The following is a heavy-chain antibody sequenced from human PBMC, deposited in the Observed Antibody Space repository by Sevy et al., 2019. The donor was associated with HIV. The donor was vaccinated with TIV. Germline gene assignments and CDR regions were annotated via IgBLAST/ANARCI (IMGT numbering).Heavy chain of an antibody. CDR1: GFACYDYS. CDR2: LSFGCGKI. V-gene: IGHV3-23*01. J-gene: IGHJ4*02. D-gene: IGHD2-8*01. Sequence: GGSLRLSCAASGFACYDYSMSWIRQAPGKGLEWVATLSFGCGKINYADSVKGRFTISRDNSKNSFYLQMDNLRVEDTALYYCAREGCTRPLDYWGQGTRVTVSS. CDR3: AREGCTRPLDY.